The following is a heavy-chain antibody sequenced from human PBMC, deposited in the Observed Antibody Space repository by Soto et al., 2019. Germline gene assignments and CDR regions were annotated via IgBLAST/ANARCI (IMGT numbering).Heavy chain of an antibody. V-gene: IGHV3-11*01. CDR3: ARDRLFGPAGTNGFGP. CDR1: GFTFSDYY. Sequence: GGSLRLSCAASGFTFSDYYMSWIRQAPGKGLEWVSYISSSGITIYYAASVKRRFTISRDNAKNSLYLQMNSLRAEDTAVYYCARDRLFGPAGTNGFGPWGDGTLVRVS. J-gene: IGHJ5*02. CDR2: ISSSGITI. D-gene: IGHD6-13*01.